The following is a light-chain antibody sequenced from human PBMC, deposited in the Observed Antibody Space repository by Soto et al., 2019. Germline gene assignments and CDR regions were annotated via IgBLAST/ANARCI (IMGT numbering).Light chain of an antibody. CDR2: SAS. CDR3: QQYSSYSLPT. CDR1: QSVSSSY. J-gene: IGKJ4*01. Sequence: EIVLTQSPGTLSLSPGERATLSCRASQSVSSSYLAWYQQKPGQAPRLLIYSASTRATGIPARFIGSGSATEFTLTITSLLPDDFATYFCQQYSSYSLPTFGGGTKVDIK. V-gene: IGKV3-20*01.